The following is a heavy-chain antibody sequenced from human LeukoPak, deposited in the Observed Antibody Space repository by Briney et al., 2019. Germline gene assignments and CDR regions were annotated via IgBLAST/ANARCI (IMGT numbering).Heavy chain of an antibody. CDR2: ISGSGGST. D-gene: IGHD2-15*01. CDR3: AKPTGSCSGGSCYQN. V-gene: IGHV3-23*01. J-gene: IGHJ4*02. CDR1: GFTFSSYA. Sequence: GGSLRLSCAASGFTFSSYAMSWVRQALGKGLEWVSAISGSGGSTYYADSVKSRFTISRDNSKNTLYLQMNSLRAEDTAVYYCAKPTGSCSGGSCYQNWGQGTLVTVST.